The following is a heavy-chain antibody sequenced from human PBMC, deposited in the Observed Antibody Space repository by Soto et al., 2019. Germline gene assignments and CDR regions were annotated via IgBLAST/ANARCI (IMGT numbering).Heavy chain of an antibody. CDR1: GFTFSNYA. CDR3: AKDINGDYTEPDY. Sequence: PGGSLRLSCAVSGFTFSNYALTWVRQAPGKGLEWVSTINTGGISTYYTDSVKGRFTISRDNSKNTLYLQMNSLRAEDTAVYYCAKDINGDYTEPDYWGQGTLVTVSS. V-gene: IGHV3-23*03. J-gene: IGHJ4*02. CDR2: INTGGIST. D-gene: IGHD4-17*01.